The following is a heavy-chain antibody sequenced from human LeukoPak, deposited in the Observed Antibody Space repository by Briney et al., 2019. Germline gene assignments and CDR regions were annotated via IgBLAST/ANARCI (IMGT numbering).Heavy chain of an antibody. CDR1: GYTFTSYY. CDR2: INPSGGST. J-gene: IGHJ4*02. CDR3: ARDPAGRYFDY. V-gene: IGHV1-46*01. D-gene: IGHD1-14*01. Sequence: ASVTVSCKASGYTFTSYYMHWVRQAPGQGLEWMGIINPSGGSTSYAQKFQGRVTMTRDTSTSTVYMELSSLRSEDTAVYYCARDPAGRYFDYWGQGTLVTVSS.